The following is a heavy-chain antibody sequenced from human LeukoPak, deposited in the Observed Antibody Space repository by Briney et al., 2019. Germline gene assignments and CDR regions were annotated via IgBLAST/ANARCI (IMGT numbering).Heavy chain of an antibody. CDR1: GVSFSGHY. V-gene: IGHV4-34*01. CDR2: INHSGST. J-gene: IGHJ4*02. Sequence: SETLSLTCAVYGVSFSGHYWSWIRQPPGKGLEWLGEINHSGSTNYYTSLESRVTISVDDSKNHFSLKLSSVAAAATAAYYCASGQYYDLWSGYYVDWGQGTLVTVSA. CDR3: ASGQYYDLWSGYYVD. D-gene: IGHD3-3*01.